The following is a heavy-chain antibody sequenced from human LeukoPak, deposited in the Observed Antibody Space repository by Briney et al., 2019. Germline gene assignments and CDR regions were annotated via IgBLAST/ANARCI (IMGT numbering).Heavy chain of an antibody. D-gene: IGHD1-26*01. CDR1: GYTFTGYY. CDR2: INPSGGST. V-gene: IGHV1-46*01. J-gene: IGHJ5*02. Sequence: ASVKVSCKASGYTFTGYYMHWVRQAPGQGLEWMGIINPSGGSTSYAQKFQGRVTMTRDMSTSTVYMELSSLRSEDTAVYYCARDAHSGSYLRFNWFDPWGQGTLVTVSS. CDR3: ARDAHSGSYLRFNWFDP.